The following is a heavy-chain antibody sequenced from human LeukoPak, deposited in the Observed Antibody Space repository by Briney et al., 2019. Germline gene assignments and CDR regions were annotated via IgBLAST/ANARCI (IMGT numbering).Heavy chain of an antibody. J-gene: IGHJ4*02. CDR3: AREEGGKLGIDYYFHY. D-gene: IGHD7-27*01. V-gene: IGHV3-21*01. CDR2: ISTSSIYI. CDR1: GFTFSAYN. Sequence: PGGSLRLSCAASGFTFSAYNMNWVRRTPGKGLEWVSSISTSSIYIYYADSAKGRFTISRDNAKNSLFLQMNNLRAEDTAVYYCAREEGGKLGIDYYFHYWGQGTLVTVSS.